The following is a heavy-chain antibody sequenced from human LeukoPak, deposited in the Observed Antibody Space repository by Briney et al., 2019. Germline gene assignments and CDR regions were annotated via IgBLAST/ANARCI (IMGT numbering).Heavy chain of an antibody. CDR2: IYYSGST. V-gene: IGHV4-39*07. D-gene: IGHD3-22*01. CDR1: GGSISSSSYY. CDR3: ATYYYDSSGYMGFFDY. J-gene: IGHJ4*02. Sequence: SETLSLTCTVSGGSISSSSYYWGWIRQPPGKGLEWIGSIYYSGSTYYNPSLKSRVTISVDTSKNQFSLKLSSVTAADTAVYYCATYYYDSSGYMGFFDYWGQGTLVTVSS.